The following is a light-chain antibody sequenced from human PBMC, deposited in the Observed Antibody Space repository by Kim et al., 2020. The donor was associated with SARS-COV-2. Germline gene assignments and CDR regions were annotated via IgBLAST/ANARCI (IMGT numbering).Light chain of an antibody. CDR1: QSISSW. V-gene: IGKV1-5*03. J-gene: IGKJ1*01. CDR2: KAS. Sequence: SASVGDRVTISCRASQSISSWLAWYQQKPGKAPKLLIYKASNLESGVPSRFSGSGSGTEFTLTISSLQPDDFATYYCQQYNSDSTFGQGTKVDIK. CDR3: QQYNSDST.